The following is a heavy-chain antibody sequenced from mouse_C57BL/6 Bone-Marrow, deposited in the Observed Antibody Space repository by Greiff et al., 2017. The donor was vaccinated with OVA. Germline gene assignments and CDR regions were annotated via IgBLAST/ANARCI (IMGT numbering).Heavy chain of an antibody. D-gene: IGHD1-1*01. CDR3: AREGPITTVGGFAY. CDR2: IYPSDSET. V-gene: IGHV1-61*01. Sequence: QVQLQQPGAELVRPGSSVKLSCKASGYTFTSYWMDWVKQRPGQGLEWIGNIYPSDSETHYNQKFKDKATLTVDKSSSTAYMLLSSLTSEDSAVYFCAREGPITTVGGFAYWGQGTLVTVSA. CDR1: GYTFTSYW. J-gene: IGHJ3*01.